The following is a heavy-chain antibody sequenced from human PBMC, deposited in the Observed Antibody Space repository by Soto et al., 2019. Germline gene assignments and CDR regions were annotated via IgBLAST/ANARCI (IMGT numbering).Heavy chain of an antibody. Sequence: SETLSLTCPVAGGSISSGYYYWSWIRQPPGKGLEWIGYIYYSGSTYYNPSLKSRVTISVDTSKNQFSLKLSSVTAADTAVYYCALWRQLGYWFDPWGQGTLVTVS. J-gene: IGHJ5*02. V-gene: IGHV4-30-4*01. CDR2: IYYSGST. CDR3: ALWRQLGYWFDP. D-gene: IGHD6-6*01. CDR1: GGSISSGYYY.